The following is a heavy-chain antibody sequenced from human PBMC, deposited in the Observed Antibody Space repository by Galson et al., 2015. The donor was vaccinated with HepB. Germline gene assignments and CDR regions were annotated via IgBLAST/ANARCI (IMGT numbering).Heavy chain of an antibody. CDR3: ARWAPIPGQIAARPFDY. D-gene: IGHD6-6*01. CDR2: ISSSSSYT. Sequence: SLRLSCAASGFTFSDYYMSWIRQAPGKGLEWVSYISSSSSYTNYADSVKGRFTISRDNAKNSLYLQMNSLRAEDTAVYYCARWAPIPGQIAARPFDYWGQGTLVTVSS. J-gene: IGHJ4*02. V-gene: IGHV3-11*06. CDR1: GFTFSDYY.